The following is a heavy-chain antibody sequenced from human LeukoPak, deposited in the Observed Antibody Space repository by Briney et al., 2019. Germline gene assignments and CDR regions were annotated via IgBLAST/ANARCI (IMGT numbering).Heavy chain of an antibody. CDR3: AKLYSSSSRGGYY. CDR1: GFTFNSYG. Sequence: GGSLRLSCAASGFTFNSYGMHWVRQAPGRGLEWVAVISYDGSNKYYADSVKGRFTISRDNSKNTLYLQMNSLRAEDTAVYYCAKLYSSSSRGGYYWGQGTLVTVSS. V-gene: IGHV3-30*18. J-gene: IGHJ4*02. D-gene: IGHD6-13*01. CDR2: ISYDGSNK.